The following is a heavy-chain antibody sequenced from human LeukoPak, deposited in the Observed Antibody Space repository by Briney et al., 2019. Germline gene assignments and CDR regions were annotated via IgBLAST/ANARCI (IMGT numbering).Heavy chain of an antibody. D-gene: IGHD6-19*01. Sequence: ASVKVSCKASSYPFTGYYMHWVRQAPGQGLEWMGWINPDSGGTNYAQKFQGRVTMTRDTSISTAYMEVSRLRSDDTAVYYCAREGSGWYGNFDYWGQGTLVTVSS. CDR3: AREGSGWYGNFDY. V-gene: IGHV1-2*02. CDR1: SYPFTGYY. J-gene: IGHJ4*02. CDR2: INPDSGGT.